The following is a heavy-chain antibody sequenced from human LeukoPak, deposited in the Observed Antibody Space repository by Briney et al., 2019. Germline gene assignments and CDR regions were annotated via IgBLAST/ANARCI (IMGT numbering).Heavy chain of an antibody. Sequence: GGSLRLSCAVSGSTVSSNFMTWVRQAPGKGLEWVSLILGDTTTTYADSVKGRFTIPRDNSKNTLYLQMNRLRADDTAVYYCVRDKGVGPTERFDSWGQGTLVTVSS. CDR3: VRDKGVGPTERFDS. D-gene: IGHD1-26*01. CDR2: ILGDTTT. CDR1: GSTVSSNF. J-gene: IGHJ4*02. V-gene: IGHV3-53*01.